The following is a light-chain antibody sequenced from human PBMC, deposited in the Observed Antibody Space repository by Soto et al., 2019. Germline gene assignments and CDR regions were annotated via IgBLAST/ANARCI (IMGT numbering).Light chain of an antibody. V-gene: IGKV3-20*01. J-gene: IGKJ4*01. CDR2: GTS. CDR3: QQYGSSIT. Sequence: DIVLTQSPGSLSLSQGERVTLSCRASQSVSNRYLAWYQHRPGQAPRLLIRGTSSRASGVPDRFSASGAGTDFILTISRVEPEDFAIYYCQQYGSSITFGGGTKVEIK. CDR1: QSVSNRY.